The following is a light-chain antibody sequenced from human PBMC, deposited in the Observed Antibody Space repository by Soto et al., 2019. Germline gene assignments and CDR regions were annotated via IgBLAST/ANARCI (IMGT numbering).Light chain of an antibody. Sequence: EIVLTQSPATLSLSPGERATLSCRASQSVSSYLAWYQQKPGQAPRLLIYDASNRATGIPARFCGSGSGTDFTLTISSLEPEDFAVYYCQQRSNWPPLTFGGVTKVEIK. J-gene: IGKJ4*01. V-gene: IGKV3-11*01. CDR2: DAS. CDR1: QSVSSY. CDR3: QQRSNWPPLT.